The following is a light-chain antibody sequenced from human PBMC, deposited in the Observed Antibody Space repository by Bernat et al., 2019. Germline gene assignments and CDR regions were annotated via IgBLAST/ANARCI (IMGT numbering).Light chain of an antibody. Sequence: QSALTQPPSVSGSPGQSVTISCTGTSSDVGSYNRVSWYQQPPGTAPKLMIYEVNNRPSGVPDRFSGSKSGDTASLTISGLQAKDEADYYCCSFTTTTTWVFGGGTKLTVL. V-gene: IGLV2-18*02. CDR3: CSFTTTTTWV. CDR2: EVN. J-gene: IGLJ3*02. CDR1: SSDVGSYNR.